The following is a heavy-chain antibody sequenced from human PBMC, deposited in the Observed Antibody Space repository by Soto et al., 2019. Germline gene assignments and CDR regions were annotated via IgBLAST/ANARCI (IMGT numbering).Heavy chain of an antibody. D-gene: IGHD3-3*01. J-gene: IGHJ6*02. CDR1: GFTFSSYG. CDR3: AKEGAVVTIFSACYYYYGMDV. Sequence: QVQLVESGGGVVQPGRSLRLSCAASGFTFSSYGMHWVRQAPGKGLEWVAVISYDGSNKYYADSVKGRFTISRDNSKNTLYLQMNSLRAEDTAVYYCAKEGAVVTIFSACYYYYGMDVWGQGTTVTVSS. V-gene: IGHV3-30*18. CDR2: ISYDGSNK.